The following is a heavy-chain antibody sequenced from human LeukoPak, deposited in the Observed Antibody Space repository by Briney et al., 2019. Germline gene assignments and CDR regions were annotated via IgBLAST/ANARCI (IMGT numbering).Heavy chain of an antibody. CDR3: ARQNRGGSHTTGYYFDY. Sequence: GESLKISCTSSPYSFTSHWIGWVRQKPGKGLEGVGLVYAGDSDTIYSPSFQGQVAMSADKSTSTVYLQWSGLKASDTATYFCARQNRGGSHTTGYYFDYWGLGTLVTVSS. V-gene: IGHV5-51*01. J-gene: IGHJ4*02. D-gene: IGHD1-26*01. CDR2: VYAGDSDT. CDR1: PYSFTSHW.